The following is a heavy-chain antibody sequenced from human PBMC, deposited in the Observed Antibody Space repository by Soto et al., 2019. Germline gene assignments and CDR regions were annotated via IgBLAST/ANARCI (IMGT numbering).Heavy chain of an antibody. CDR2: TYYRSRWYN. D-gene: IGHD5-12*01. V-gene: IGHV6-1*01. Sequence: SQTLSLTCAISGDSVSSNSAAWNWIRQSPSRGLEWLGRTYYRSRWYNDYAVSVKSRITINPDTSNNQFSLQLNSVTPEDTAVYFCAKGENLGPKTGYAFDPWGQGIMVTVSS. CDR1: GDSVSSNSAA. CDR3: AKGENLGPKTGYAFDP. J-gene: IGHJ5*02.